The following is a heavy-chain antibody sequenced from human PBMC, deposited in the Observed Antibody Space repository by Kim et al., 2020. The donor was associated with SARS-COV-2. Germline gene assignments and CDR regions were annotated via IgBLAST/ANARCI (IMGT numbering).Heavy chain of an antibody. Sequence: TTYAHKFQCRVTMTRDTSISTAYMELSSLRSDDTAVYYCARETQQLGFDYWGQGTLVTVSS. J-gene: IGHJ4*02. V-gene: IGHV1-2*02. CDR2: T. D-gene: IGHD6-13*01. CDR3: ARETQQLGFDY.